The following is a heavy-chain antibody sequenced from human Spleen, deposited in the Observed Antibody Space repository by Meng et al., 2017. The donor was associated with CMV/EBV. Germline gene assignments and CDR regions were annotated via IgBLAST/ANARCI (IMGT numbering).Heavy chain of an antibody. D-gene: IGHD4/OR15-4a*01. CDR2: TYYRSKWYS. V-gene: IGHV6-1*01. J-gene: IGHJ5*02. CDR1: GDSVSSNSAA. CDR3: ARALGAGKGRFDP. Sequence: GDSVSSNSAAWNWIRQSPSRGLEWLGRTYYRSKWYSDYGVSVKSRITINSDTSKNQFSLHLNSATPEDTAVYYCARALGAGKGRFDPWGQGTLVTVSS.